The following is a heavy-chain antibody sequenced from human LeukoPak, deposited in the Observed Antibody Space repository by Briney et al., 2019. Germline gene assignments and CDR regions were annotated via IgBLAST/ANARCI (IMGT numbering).Heavy chain of an antibody. D-gene: IGHD1-7*01. Sequence: PGGSLRLSCAASGFTFSSYDMHWVRQATGKGLEWVSAIGTAGDTYYPGSVKGRFTISRENAKNSLYLQMNSLRAGDTAVYYCARGGELRITGTTAHGMDVWGQGTTVTVSS. CDR1: GFTFSSYD. CDR3: ARGGELRITGTTAHGMDV. CDR2: IGTAGDT. J-gene: IGHJ6*02. V-gene: IGHV3-13*01.